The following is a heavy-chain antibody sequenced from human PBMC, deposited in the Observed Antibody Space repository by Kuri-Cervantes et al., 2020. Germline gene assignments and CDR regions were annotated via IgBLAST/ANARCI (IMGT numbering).Heavy chain of an antibody. D-gene: IGHD6-13*01. Sequence: SETLSLTCTVPGGSINTYYWTWIRQPPGKGLEWIGYIYYSGSTNYNPSLKSRVTISLDTSKNQFSLKLSSVIAADTAIYYCARGVWRQPVLGALDIWGQGTMVTISS. CDR2: IYYSGST. CDR3: ARGVWRQPVLGALDI. V-gene: IGHV4-59*01. CDR1: GGSINTYY. J-gene: IGHJ3*02.